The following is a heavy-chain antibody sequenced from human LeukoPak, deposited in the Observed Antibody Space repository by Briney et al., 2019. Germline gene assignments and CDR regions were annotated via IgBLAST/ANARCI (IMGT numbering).Heavy chain of an antibody. CDR2: INQVGSEK. J-gene: IGHJ4*02. V-gene: IGHV3-7*05. D-gene: IGHD1-14*01. CDR1: GFTFSSYW. CDR3: ARDHSEPGVFFDS. Sequence: GGSLRLSCAASGFTFSSYWMIWVRQAPGKGLEWVANINQVGSEKYYVDSVKGRFTISRDNAKNSLYLQLHSLRAEDTAVYYCARDHSEPGVFFDSWGQGTLVTVSS.